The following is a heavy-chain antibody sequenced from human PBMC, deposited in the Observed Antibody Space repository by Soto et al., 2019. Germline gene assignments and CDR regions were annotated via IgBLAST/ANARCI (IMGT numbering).Heavy chain of an antibody. V-gene: IGHV4-4*07. CDR1: FDSITTYY. D-gene: IGHD3-3*01. J-gene: IGHJ6*02. CDR2: IDTGGNT. Sequence: SETQSLTCTVSFDSITTYYWSWIRQPAGKGLEWIGRIDTGGNTNYNPSLKSRVTMSVDTSKKQFSLKLSSVTAADTAVYYCAKGACLLEGYATYYYHGQDVRGPGTKVTVS. CDR3: AKGACLLEGYATYYYHGQDV.